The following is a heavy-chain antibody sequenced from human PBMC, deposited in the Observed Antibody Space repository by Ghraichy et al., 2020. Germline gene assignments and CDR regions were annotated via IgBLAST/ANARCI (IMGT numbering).Heavy chain of an antibody. V-gene: IGHV4-34*01. CDR1: GGSFSGYY. J-gene: IGHJ2*01. D-gene: IGHD2-21*02. CDR3: ARPYCGGDCYYYWYFDL. Sequence: SETLSLNCAVYGGSFSGYYWSWIRQPPGKGLEWIGEINHSGSTNYNPSLKSRVTISVDTSKNQFSLKLSSVTAADTAVYYCARPYCGGDCYYYWYFDLWGRGTLVTVSS. CDR2: INHSGST.